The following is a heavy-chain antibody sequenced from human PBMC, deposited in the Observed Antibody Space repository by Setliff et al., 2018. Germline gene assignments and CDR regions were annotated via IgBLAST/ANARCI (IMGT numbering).Heavy chain of an antibody. CDR2: ITGNGNSL. Sequence: GGSLRLSCAASGFTFSTYALSWVRQAPGKGPEWVSTITGNGNSLYYADSVKGRFIVSRDNSKNTMYLQLRSLRADDTAIYCCAKDRKNYYDTSGYPDAFDIWGQGTTVTVSS. CDR1: GFTFSTYA. V-gene: IGHV3-23*01. D-gene: IGHD3-22*01. CDR3: AKDRKNYYDTSGYPDAFDI. J-gene: IGHJ3*02.